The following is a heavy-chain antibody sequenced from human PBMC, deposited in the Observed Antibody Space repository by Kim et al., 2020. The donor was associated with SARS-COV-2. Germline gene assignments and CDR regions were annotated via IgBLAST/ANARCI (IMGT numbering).Heavy chain of an antibody. CDR2: ISGSGGST. CDR1: GFTFSSYA. D-gene: IGHD3-9*01. Sequence: GGSLRLSCAASGFTFSSYAMSWVRQAPGKGLEWVSAISGSGGSTYYADSVKGRFTISRDNSKNTLYLQMNSLRAEDTAVYYCAKVDILTPGGYYYGMDVWGQGTTVTVSS. V-gene: IGHV3-23*01. CDR3: AKVDILTPGGYYYGMDV. J-gene: IGHJ6*02.